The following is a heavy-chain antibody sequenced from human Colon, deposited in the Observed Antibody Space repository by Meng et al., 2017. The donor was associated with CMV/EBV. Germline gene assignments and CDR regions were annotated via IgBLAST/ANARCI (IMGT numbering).Heavy chain of an antibody. J-gene: IGHJ3*02. V-gene: IGHV3-21*01. CDR3: ARVTSLQPDAFDI. Sequence: GGSLRLSCAASGFTFSSYSMNWVRQAPGKGLEWVSSISSSSGYIYYADSVKGRFTISRDNAKNSLYLQMNSLRAEDTAVYYCARVTSLQPDAFDIWGQGTMVTVSS. D-gene: IGHD1-1*01. CDR2: ISSSSGYI. CDR1: GFTFSSYS.